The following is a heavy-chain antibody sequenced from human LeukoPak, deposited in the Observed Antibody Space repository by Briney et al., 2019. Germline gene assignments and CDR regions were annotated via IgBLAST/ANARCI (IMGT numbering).Heavy chain of an antibody. Sequence: GAAVKVSCKASGGTFSSYAISWVRQAPGQGLEWMGGIIPIFGTANYAQMFQGRVTITADESTSTAYMELSSLRSEDTAVYYCASPYYDFWSGYFKPWFDPWGQGTLVTVSS. D-gene: IGHD3-3*01. CDR2: IIPIFGTA. CDR3: ASPYYDFWSGYFKPWFDP. CDR1: GGTFSSYA. J-gene: IGHJ5*02. V-gene: IGHV1-69*13.